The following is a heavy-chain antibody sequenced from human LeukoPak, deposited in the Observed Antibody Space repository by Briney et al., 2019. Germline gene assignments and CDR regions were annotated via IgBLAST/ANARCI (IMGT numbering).Heavy chain of an antibody. CDR1: GFTFSSYG. V-gene: IGHV3-30*03. Sequence: GRSLRLSCAASGFTFSSYGMHWVRQAPGKGLEWVAVISYDGSNKYYADSVKGRFTISRDNSKNTLYLQMNSLRAGDTAVYYCAAIGYSSGWSPGWGQGTLVTVSS. CDR3: AAIGYSSGWSPG. D-gene: IGHD6-19*01. CDR2: ISYDGSNK. J-gene: IGHJ4*02.